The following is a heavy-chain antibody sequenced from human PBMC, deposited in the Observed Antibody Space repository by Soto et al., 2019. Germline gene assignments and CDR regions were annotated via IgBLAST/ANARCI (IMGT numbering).Heavy chain of an antibody. Sequence: PGGSLRLSCAASGFTFSSYSMSWVRQAPGKGLEWVSYISDSGGITYYADSVKGRFTISRDNSKNTLYLQMNSLRAEDTAVYYCAKALGRDFSDFDSWGQGTQVTVSS. CDR2: ISDSGGIT. CDR3: AKALGRDFSDFDS. J-gene: IGHJ4*02. V-gene: IGHV3-23*01. D-gene: IGHD3-10*01. CDR1: GFTFSSYS.